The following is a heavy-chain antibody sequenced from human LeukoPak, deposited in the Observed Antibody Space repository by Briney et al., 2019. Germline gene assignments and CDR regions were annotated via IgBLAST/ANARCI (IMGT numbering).Heavy chain of an antibody. CDR2: ISAYNGNT. CDR1: GYTFTCYG. D-gene: IGHD3-22*01. Sequence: ASVKVSCKASGYTFTCYGISWVRQAPGQGLEWMGWISAYNGNTNYAQKLQGRVTMTTDTSTSTAYMELRSLRSDDTAVYYCARDSSWNYYDSSGHFDYWGQGTLVTVSS. CDR3: ARDSSWNYYDSSGHFDY. V-gene: IGHV1-18*01. J-gene: IGHJ4*02.